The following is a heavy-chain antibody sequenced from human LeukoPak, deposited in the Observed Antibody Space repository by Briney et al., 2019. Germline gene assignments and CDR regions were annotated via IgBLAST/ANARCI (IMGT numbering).Heavy chain of an antibody. J-gene: IGHJ6*03. Sequence: PSETLSLTCAVYGGSFSGYYWSWIRQPPGKGLEWIGEINHSGSTNYNPSLKSRVTISVDTSKNQFSLKLSSVTAADTAVYYCPRPLWFGSSEGDYYYMDVWGKGTTVTVSS. CDR2: INHSGST. V-gene: IGHV4-34*01. CDR3: PRPLWFGSSEGDYYYMDV. D-gene: IGHD3-10*01. CDR1: GGSFSGYY.